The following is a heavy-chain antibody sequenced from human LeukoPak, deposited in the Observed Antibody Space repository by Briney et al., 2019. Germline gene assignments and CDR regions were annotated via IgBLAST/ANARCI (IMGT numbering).Heavy chain of an antibody. D-gene: IGHD6-19*01. V-gene: IGHV5-51*01. CDR3: ARQKSSGWHLGY. CDR2: IYPGDSDT. Sequence: GESLKISCKGSGYSFTSYWIGLVRHLPEKLLEWMGIIYPGDSDTRYSPSFQGQVTISADKSISTAYLQWSSLKASDTAMYYCARQKSSGWHLGYWGQGTLVTVSS. CDR1: GYSFTSYW. J-gene: IGHJ4*02.